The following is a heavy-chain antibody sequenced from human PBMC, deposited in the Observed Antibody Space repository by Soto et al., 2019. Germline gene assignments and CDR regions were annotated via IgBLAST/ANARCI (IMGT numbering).Heavy chain of an antibody. V-gene: IGHV4-39*01. CDR2: IYYNGDS. CDR3: FVLLGYSSPW. D-gene: IGHD3-22*01. CDR1: GRSISGSTYH. J-gene: IGHJ1*01. Sequence: QLQLQEAGPGQVNPSETLSLTCNVAGRSISGSTYHWGWIRQPPGKGLVWIGSIYYNGDSYYNPSLRGRVALSVDTSKNPFSLRLNSGTVADTGVYFCFVLLGYSSPWWGQGTLVTVSS.